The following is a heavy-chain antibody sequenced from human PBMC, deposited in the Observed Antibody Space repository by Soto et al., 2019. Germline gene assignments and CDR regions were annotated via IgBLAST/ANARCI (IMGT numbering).Heavy chain of an antibody. CDR1: GFTFSSYA. V-gene: IGHV3-23*01. J-gene: IGHJ6*02. Sequence: GGSLRLSCAASGFTFSSYAMSWVRQAPGKGLEWVSAISGSGGSTYYADSVKGRFTISRDNSKNTLYLQMNSLRAEDTAVYYCAKGVEAVTTYFTHPQYYYYGMDVWGQGTTVTVSS. CDR2: ISGSGGST. CDR3: AKGVEAVTTYFTHPQYYYYGMDV. D-gene: IGHD4-17*01.